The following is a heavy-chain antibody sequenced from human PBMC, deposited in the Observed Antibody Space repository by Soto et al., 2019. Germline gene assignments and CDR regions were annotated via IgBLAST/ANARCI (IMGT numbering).Heavy chain of an antibody. V-gene: IGHV1-69*13. CDR3: ARDEVRAASYYYGMDV. D-gene: IGHD2-2*01. CDR2: IIPIFGTA. J-gene: IGHJ6*02. CDR1: GCTFSSYA. Sequence: SVKVSCKSSGCTFSSYAISWVRQAPGQGLEWMGGIIPIFGTANYAQKFQGRVTITADESTSTAYMELSSLRSEDTAVYYCARDEVRAASYYYGMDVWGQGTTVTVSS.